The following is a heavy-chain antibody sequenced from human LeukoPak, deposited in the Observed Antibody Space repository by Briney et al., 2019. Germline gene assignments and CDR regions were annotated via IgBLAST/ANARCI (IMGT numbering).Heavy chain of an antibody. Sequence: GGSLRLSCAASGFTFSTYWMGWVRQAPGKGLEWVAKIKPDGSEKDHADSVKGRFTISRDNAKNSLYLQLNSLRAEDTAVYYCARPRFYFDYWGQGTLVAVSS. CDR3: ARPRFYFDY. V-gene: IGHV3-7*01. CDR2: IKPDGSEK. J-gene: IGHJ4*02. CDR1: GFTFSTYW.